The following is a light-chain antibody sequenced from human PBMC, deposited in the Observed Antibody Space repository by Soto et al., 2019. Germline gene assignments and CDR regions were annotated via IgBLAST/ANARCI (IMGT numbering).Light chain of an antibody. CDR2: ANS. CDR3: QSYDSSLSGYV. CDR1: SSNIGAIYD. V-gene: IGLV1-40*01. J-gene: IGLJ1*01. Sequence: QAVVTQPPSVSGAPGQRVTISCTGSSSNIGAIYDVHWYQQLPGTAPRLLIFANSIRPSGVPDRFSGSKSGTSASLAITGLQAEDEADYYCQSYDSSLSGYVFGSGTKVTVL.